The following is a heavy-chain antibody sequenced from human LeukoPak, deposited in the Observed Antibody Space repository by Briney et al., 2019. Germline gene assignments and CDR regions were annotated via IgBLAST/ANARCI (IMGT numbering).Heavy chain of an antibody. Sequence: GGSLRLSCAASGFTFSDHYMDWVRQAPGKGLEWVGRARNKANSYTTEYAASVKGSFTISRDDSKNSLYLQMSSLKTEDTAVYYCARVFGDTLGWDYMDVWGKGTTVTVSS. J-gene: IGHJ6*03. V-gene: IGHV3-72*01. D-gene: IGHD2-21*02. CDR2: ARNKANSYTT. CDR1: GFTFSDHY. CDR3: ARVFGDTLGWDYMDV.